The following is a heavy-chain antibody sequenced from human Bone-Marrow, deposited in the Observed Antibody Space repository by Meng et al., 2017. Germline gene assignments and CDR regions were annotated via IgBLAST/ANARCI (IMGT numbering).Heavy chain of an antibody. J-gene: IGHJ4*02. V-gene: IGHV7-4-1*02. CDR3: ARYSDYYDSSGYAFYFDD. Sequence: ASAMIFCKASAYIFTSYAMNWVRQAPGQGLEWMGWINTNTGNPTYAQGFTGRFVFSLDTSVSTAYLQISSLKAEDTDVYYCARYSDYYDSSGYAFYFDDWGQGTLVTVSS. CDR1: AYIFTSYA. D-gene: IGHD3-22*01. CDR2: INTNTGNP.